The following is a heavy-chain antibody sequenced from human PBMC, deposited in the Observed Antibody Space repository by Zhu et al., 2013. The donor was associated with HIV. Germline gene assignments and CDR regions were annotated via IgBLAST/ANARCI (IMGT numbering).Heavy chain of an antibody. V-gene: IGHV4-30-2*01. J-gene: IGHJ4*02. Sequence: QVQLQESGSGLVKPSQTLSLTCTVSGDSMRSGSYSWTWIRQPPGKGLEWVGHIFQSGGTYYNPSLRGRVTISVDKSKNQFSLTLNSVTAADTAVYFCARAVDPTAVVTRTGDYFDDWGQGIPVTVSS. D-gene: IGHD4-17*01. CDR1: GDSMRSGSYS. CDR3: ARAVDPTAVVTRTGDYFDD. CDR2: IFQSGGT.